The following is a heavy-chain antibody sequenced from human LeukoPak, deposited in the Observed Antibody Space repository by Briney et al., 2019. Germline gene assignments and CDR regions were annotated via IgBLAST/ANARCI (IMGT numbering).Heavy chain of an antibody. CDR2: ISSSGSTI. V-gene: IGHV3-11*01. D-gene: IGHD2-8*01. CDR3: ARDLVYATFDY. J-gene: IGHJ4*02. Sequence: AGGSLRLSCAASGFTFSDYYMSWIRQAPGKGLEWVSYISSSGSTIYYTDSVKGRFTISRDNAKNSLYLQMNSLRAEDTAVYYCARDLVYATFDYWGQGTLVTVSS. CDR1: GFTFSDYY.